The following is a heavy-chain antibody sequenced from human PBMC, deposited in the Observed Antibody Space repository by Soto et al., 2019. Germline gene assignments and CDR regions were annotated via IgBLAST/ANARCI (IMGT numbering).Heavy chain of an antibody. CDR3: ARQSGYCTTTTCSHGMEV. J-gene: IGHJ6*02. V-gene: IGHV5-51*01. D-gene: IGHD2-2*03. CDR2: IHPSDFET. CDR1: GYTFTNNW. Sequence: GESLKISCTASGYTFTNNWIAWVRQMPGQGLEWMGIIHPSDFETRYSPSFQDQVTLSVDKSINTAYLQWSSLKASDTAIYYCARQSGYCTTTTCSHGMEVWGQGTTVTVSS.